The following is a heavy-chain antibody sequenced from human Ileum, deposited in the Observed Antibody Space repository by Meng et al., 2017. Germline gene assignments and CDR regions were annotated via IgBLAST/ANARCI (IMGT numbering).Heavy chain of an antibody. CDR1: GYSFTNYW. J-gene: IGHJ4*02. CDR3: ARVKTIRDPFDY. V-gene: IGHV5-51*01. CDR2: ISPSESDV. D-gene: IGHD3-10*01. Sequence: GGSLRLSCKGSGYSFTNYWVGWVRQRPGKGLEWMGIISPSESDVRYSPSFQGQVTISADKSISTAYLHWSSLKASDIAMYYCARVKTIRDPFDYWCQGTLVTVSS.